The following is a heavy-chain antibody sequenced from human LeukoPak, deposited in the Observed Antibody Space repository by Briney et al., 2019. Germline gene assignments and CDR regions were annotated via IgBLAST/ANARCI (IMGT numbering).Heavy chain of an antibody. V-gene: IGHV3-23*01. D-gene: IGHD7-27*01. Sequence: GGSLRLSCAASGFTFSSYDMAWVRQAPGKGLEWVSGLSASGFSTFYADSVKGRFTISRDNSKNTLYLQTSRLSAEDTAVYYCAKAPAWGWSFDIWGQGTMVTVS. CDR3: AKAPAWGWSFDI. CDR1: GFTFSSYD. CDR2: LSASGFST. J-gene: IGHJ3*02.